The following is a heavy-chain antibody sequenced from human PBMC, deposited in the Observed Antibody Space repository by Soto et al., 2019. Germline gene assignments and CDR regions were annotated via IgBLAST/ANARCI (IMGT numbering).Heavy chain of an antibody. V-gene: IGHV3-23*01. CDR3: AKDPDGGGRTFDI. CDR2: ISGSGGST. CDR1: VFTFISYA. J-gene: IGHJ3*02. Sequence: PGGSLRLSCASSVFTFISYAMSWVRQAPGKGLEWVSAISGSGGSTYYADSVKGRFTISRDNSKNTLYLQMNSLRAEDTAVYYCAKDPDGGGRTFDIWGQGTMVTVSS. D-gene: IGHD3-10*01.